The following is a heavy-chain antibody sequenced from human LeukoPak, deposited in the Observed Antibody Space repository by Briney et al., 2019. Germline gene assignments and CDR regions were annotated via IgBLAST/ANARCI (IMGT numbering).Heavy chain of an antibody. CDR3: ARRKGSGSFYRLGHFDY. V-gene: IGHV4-39*01. D-gene: IGHD3-10*01. CDR1: GGSISSTNYY. Sequence: SETLSLTCTVSGGSISSTNYYWGWIRQPPGKGLEWIGSIYYSETIYQNPSLRSRVTISVDTPKNQFSLRLSSVTAADTAVYFCARRKGSGSFYRLGHFDYWGQGTLVIFSS. J-gene: IGHJ4*02. CDR2: IYYSETI.